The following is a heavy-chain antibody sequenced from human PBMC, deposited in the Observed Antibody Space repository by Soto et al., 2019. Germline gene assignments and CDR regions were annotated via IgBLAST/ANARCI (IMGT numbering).Heavy chain of an antibody. Sequence: SETLSLTCAVYGGSFSGYYWSWIRQPPGKGLEWIGEINHSGSTNYNPSLKSRVTISVDTSKNQFSLKLSSVTAADTAVYYCARDYRSAAAGPYYGMDVWGQGTTVTVSS. CDR3: ARDYRSAAAGPYYGMDV. CDR2: INHSGST. CDR1: GGSFSGYY. D-gene: IGHD6-13*01. V-gene: IGHV4-34*01. J-gene: IGHJ6*02.